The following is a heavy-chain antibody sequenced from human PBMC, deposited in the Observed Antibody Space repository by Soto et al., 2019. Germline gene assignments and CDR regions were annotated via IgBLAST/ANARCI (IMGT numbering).Heavy chain of an antibody. J-gene: IGHJ4*02. CDR1: GGSISNDYFY. CDR3: ARGRAIADFYFDS. CDR2: IHSSGRT. D-gene: IGHD2-21*01. V-gene: IGHV4-30-4*01. Sequence: SETLSLTCTVSGGSISNDYFYWSWIRQPPGKGLEWIGYIHSSGRTDYNPSLKSRLDSSIDTSTNHFSLKMPSVTAADTAVYFCARGRAIADFYFDSWGQGMLVTSPQ.